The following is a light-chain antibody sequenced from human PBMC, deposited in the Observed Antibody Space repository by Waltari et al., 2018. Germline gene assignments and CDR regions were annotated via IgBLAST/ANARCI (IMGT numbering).Light chain of an antibody. CDR3: QQYGTSPFT. V-gene: IGKV3-20*01. Sequence: VVLTQSPATLSLSPGASATLSCRASHSVSSTHLAWYQQKPGQAPGLLMYGASFRATGIPDRFSGSGSGTDFALTISRLEPEDFAVYYCQQYGTSPFTFGQGTKVEIK. CDR1: HSVSSTH. J-gene: IGKJ2*01. CDR2: GAS.